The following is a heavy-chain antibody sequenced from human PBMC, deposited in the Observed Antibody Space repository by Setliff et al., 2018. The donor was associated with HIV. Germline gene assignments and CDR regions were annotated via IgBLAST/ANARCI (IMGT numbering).Heavy chain of an antibody. CDR1: GFTFSGSA. Sequence: GGSLRLSCAASGFTFSGSAMHWVRQASGKGLEWVSYTSSSGATIYYADSVKGRFTIYRDNTKNSLYLQMNSLKTEDTAVYYCTRELAFGRVLAINWFDPWGQGTLVTVSS. D-gene: IGHD3-16*01. J-gene: IGHJ5*02. V-gene: IGHV3-48*04. CDR3: TRELAFGRVLAINWFDP. CDR2: TSSSGATI.